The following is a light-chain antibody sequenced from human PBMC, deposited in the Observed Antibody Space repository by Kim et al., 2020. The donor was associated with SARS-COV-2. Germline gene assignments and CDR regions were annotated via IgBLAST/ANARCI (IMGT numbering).Light chain of an antibody. CDR3: QQYSSSPAT. J-gene: IGKJ1*01. V-gene: IGKV3-20*01. CDR1: QSVSSNY. Sequence: SPGARATLSCRASQSVSSNYLAWYQQKPGQAPRLLIYGASSRATGSPDRFSGSGSGTDFTLTITRLEPEDFAVYYCQQYSSSPATFGQGTKVDIK. CDR2: GAS.